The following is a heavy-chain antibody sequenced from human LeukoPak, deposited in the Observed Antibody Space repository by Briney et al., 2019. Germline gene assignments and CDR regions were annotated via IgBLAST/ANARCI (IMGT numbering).Heavy chain of an antibody. CDR3: ARDWGNWINAFDI. CDR1: GITFSNYC. Sequence: GPTLGLPYTAPGITFSNYCLWGAPPALGKRPYQPAMIKQEGFEYTYVDSVKGRFTISRDNAKNSLYLQMNGLRAEDTAVYYCARDWGNWINAFDIWGQGTVVTVSS. V-gene: IGHV3-7*05. J-gene: IGHJ3*02. D-gene: IGHD1-20*01. CDR2: IKQEGFEY.